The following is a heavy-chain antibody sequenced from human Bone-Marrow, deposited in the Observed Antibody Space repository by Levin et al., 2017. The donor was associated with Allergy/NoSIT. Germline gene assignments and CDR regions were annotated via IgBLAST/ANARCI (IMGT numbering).Heavy chain of an antibody. CDR2: IMSRTSGGTT. V-gene: IGHV3-15*01. Sequence: GGSLRLSCAASGFTFDNAWMSWVRQAPGKGLEWLGRIMSRTSGGTTHYAAPVQGRFTISRDDSRNTFYLQMNSLKTEDAAVYYCTTGKGYYGDFTGVGYWGQGTLVTVSS. CDR1: GFTFDNAW. CDR3: TTGKGYYGDFTGVGY. J-gene: IGHJ4*02. D-gene: IGHD3-9*01.